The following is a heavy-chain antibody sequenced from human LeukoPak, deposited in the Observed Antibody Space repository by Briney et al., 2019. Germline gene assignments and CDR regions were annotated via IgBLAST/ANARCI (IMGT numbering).Heavy chain of an antibody. V-gene: IGHV4-34*01. D-gene: IGHD3-9*01. Sequence: PSETLSLTCAVYGGSFSGYYWSWIRQPPGKGLEWIGEINHSGSTNCNPSLKSRVTISVDTSKNQFSLKLSSVTAADTAVYYCARLNYDILTGYYPDYWGQGTLVTVSS. CDR1: GGSFSGYY. CDR3: ARLNYDILTGYYPDY. J-gene: IGHJ4*02. CDR2: INHSGST.